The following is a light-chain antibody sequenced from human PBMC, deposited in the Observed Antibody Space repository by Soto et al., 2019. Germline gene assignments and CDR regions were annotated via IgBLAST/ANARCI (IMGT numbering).Light chain of an antibody. V-gene: IGKV3-15*01. Sequence: EIVITQSPSTLSVSPGESATLSCRASQSISSNLAWYQQKPGQAPRLLMFRTSSRATGFPARFSGSGSGTEFNLTISSLEPEYFAVYYCQQRSNWPTFGQGTKVDI. CDR3: QQRSNWPT. CDR2: RTS. CDR1: QSISSN. J-gene: IGKJ1*01.